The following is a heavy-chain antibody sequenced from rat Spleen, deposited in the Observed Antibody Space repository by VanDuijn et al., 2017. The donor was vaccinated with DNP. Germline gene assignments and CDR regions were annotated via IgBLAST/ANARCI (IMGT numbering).Heavy chain of an antibody. Sequence: EVQLVESGGGLVQPGRSLKLSCAASGFTFSDYYMAWVRQAPTKGLEWVAIISHSDGRSYYPDSVKGRFTISRDNAKSSLYLQMNSLKSEDTATYYCARETQYRFDYWGQGVMVTVSS. D-gene: IGHD3-5*01. CDR3: ARETQYRFDY. V-gene: IGHV5-20*01. CDR1: GFTFSDYY. CDR2: ISHSDGRS. J-gene: IGHJ2*01.